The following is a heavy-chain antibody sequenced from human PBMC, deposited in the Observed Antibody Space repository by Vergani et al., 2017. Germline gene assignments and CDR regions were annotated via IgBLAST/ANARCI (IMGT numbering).Heavy chain of an antibody. CDR1: GFTFSSYA. CDR2: ISYDGSNK. J-gene: IGHJ4*02. D-gene: IGHD3-16*02. Sequence: VQLLESGGGLVQPGGSLRLSCAASGFTFSSYAMSWVRQAPGKGLEWVAVISYDGSNKYYADSVKGRFTISRDNSKNTLYLQMNSLRAEDTAVYYCASDPYDYVWGSYRPISWGQGTLVTVSS. CDR3: ASDPYDYVWGSYRPIS. V-gene: IGHV3-30*04.